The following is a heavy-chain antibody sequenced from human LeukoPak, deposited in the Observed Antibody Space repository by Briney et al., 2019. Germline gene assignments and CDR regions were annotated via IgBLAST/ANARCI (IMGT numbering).Heavy chain of an antibody. D-gene: IGHD6-13*01. CDR2: ISSDGGAM. V-gene: IGHV3-11*04. Sequence: GGSLRLSCAASGVSFSDYYMTWIRQAPGKGLEWVSSISSDGGAMYYADSVKGRFTISRDNARNSLYLQMNSLRAEDTAVYYCARNGIAAEDYWGQGTLVTVSS. J-gene: IGHJ4*02. CDR1: GVSFSDYY. CDR3: ARNGIAAEDY.